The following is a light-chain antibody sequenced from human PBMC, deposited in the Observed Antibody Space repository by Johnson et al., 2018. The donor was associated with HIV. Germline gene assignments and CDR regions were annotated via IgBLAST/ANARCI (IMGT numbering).Light chain of an antibody. CDR2: ENN. V-gene: IGLV1-51*02. CDR3: GTWDSSLSSYV. Sequence: QAVLTQPPSVSAAPGQTVTISCSGSSSNVGSSFVSWYQQLPGTAPKLLIYENNKRPSGIPDRFSGSKSGTSATLGITGLQTGDEADYYCGTWDSSLSSYVFVTGTKVTVL. CDR1: SSNVGSSF. J-gene: IGLJ1*01.